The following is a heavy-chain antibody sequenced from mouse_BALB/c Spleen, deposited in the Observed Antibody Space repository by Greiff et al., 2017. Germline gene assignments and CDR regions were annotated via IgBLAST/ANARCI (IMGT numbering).Heavy chain of an antibody. CDR3: ARGGLLGYFDV. V-gene: IGHV1S56*01. J-gene: IGHJ1*01. Sequence: QVQLKQSGPELVKPGASVRISCKASGYTFTSYYIHWVKQRPGQGLEWIGWIYPGNVNTKYNEKFKGKATLTADKSSSTAYMQLSSLTSEDSAVYFCARGGLLGYFDVWGAGTTVTVSS. D-gene: IGHD3-3*01. CDR1: GYTFTSYY. CDR2: IYPGNVNT.